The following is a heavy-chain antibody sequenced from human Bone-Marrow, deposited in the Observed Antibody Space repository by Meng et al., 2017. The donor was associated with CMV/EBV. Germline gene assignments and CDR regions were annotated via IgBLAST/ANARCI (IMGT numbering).Heavy chain of an antibody. J-gene: IGHJ6*02. CDR2: IYYSGST. V-gene: IGHV4-39*01. CDR3: ARTTTYYYGMDV. CDR1: GGSISSSSYY. D-gene: IGHD1-1*01. Sequence: GSLRLSCTVSGGSISSSSYYWGWIRQPPGKGLEWIGSIYYSGSTYYNPSLKSRATISVDTSKNQFSLKLSSVTAADTAVYYCARTTTYYYGMDVWGQGTTVTVSS.